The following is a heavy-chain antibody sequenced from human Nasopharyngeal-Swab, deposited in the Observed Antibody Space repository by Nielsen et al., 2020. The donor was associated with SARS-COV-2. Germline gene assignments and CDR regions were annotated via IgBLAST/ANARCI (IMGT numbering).Heavy chain of an antibody. CDR3: ARRGGNSFDY. Sequence: KVSCKASGYSFSNYWIGWVRQMPGKGLEWMGIIYPGDSDTRYSPSLQGQVTISAYKSITTAYLQRSRLRASDTAVYYCARRGGNSFDYWGQGTQVTVSS. J-gene: IGHJ4*02. V-gene: IGHV5-51*01. CDR1: GYSFSNYW. D-gene: IGHD2-15*01. CDR2: IYPGDSDT.